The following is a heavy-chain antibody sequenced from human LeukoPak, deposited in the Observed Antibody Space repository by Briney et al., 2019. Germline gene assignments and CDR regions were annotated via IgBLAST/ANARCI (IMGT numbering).Heavy chain of an antibody. CDR2: IYYSGTT. V-gene: IGHV4-59*01. J-gene: IGHJ4*02. CDR3: ARGSDIVATIFDY. CDR1: GGSISSYY. Sequence: SETLSLTCTVSGGSISSYYWSWIRQPPGKGREWIGYIYYSGTTNYNPSLKSRVTMSVDTSKNQFSLKLSSVTAADTAVYYCARGSDIVATIFDYWGQGTLVTVSS. D-gene: IGHD5-12*01.